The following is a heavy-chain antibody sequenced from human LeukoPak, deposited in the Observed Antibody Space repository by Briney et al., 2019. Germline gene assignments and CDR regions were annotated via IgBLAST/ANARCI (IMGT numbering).Heavy chain of an antibody. CDR3: ARETFYYDMNGYFDGFDI. Sequence: PSQTLSLTCNVSGDSISSGGYYWNWIRQHPGKGLEWIGYIYYRGNTYYNPSLKSRVTISIDTSKKQFSLKLRSVTAADTAVYYCARETFYYDMNGYFDGFDIWGQGTMVTVSS. CDR1: GDSISSGGYY. D-gene: IGHD3-22*01. V-gene: IGHV4-31*03. CDR2: IYYRGNT. J-gene: IGHJ3*02.